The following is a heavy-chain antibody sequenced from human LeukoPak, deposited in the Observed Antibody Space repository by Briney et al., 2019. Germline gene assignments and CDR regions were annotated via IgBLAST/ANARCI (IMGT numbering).Heavy chain of an antibody. D-gene: IGHD5-24*01. CDR3: AKVGRKRWLQSNLDY. CDR1: GFTFSSFA. Sequence: PGGSLRVSCTASGFTFSSFAMSWVRQAPGKGLERVSTITGGSGAKYYADSVKGRFTISRDNSKDTLYLQMNSLRAEDTAVYYCAKVGRKRWLQSNLDYWGQGTLVTVSS. V-gene: IGHV3-23*01. CDR2: ITGGSGAK. J-gene: IGHJ4*02.